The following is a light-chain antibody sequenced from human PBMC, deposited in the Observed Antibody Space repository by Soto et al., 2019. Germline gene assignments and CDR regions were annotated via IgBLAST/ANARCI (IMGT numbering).Light chain of an antibody. CDR3: LQDYNYPRT. CDR1: QNINDY. CDR2: AAS. V-gene: IGKV1-8*01. Sequence: AIRMAQSPSSLSASTGDRVTITCRASQNINDYLAWYHQKPGTAPKLLIYAASTLQSGVPSRFSGSGSGTDFTLTISSLQPEDFATYYCLQDYNYPRTFGQGTKVDIK. J-gene: IGKJ1*01.